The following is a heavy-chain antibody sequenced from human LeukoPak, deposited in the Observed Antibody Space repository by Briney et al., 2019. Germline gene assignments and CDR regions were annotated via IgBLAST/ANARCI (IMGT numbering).Heavy chain of an antibody. Sequence: SETLSLTYTVSGGSISSYYWSWIRQPPGKGLEWIGYIYYSGSTNYNPSLKSRVTISVDTSKNQFSLKLSSVTAADTAVYYCAREGRITMVRGVMGAFDIWGQGTMVTVSS. CDR2: IYYSGST. D-gene: IGHD3-10*01. CDR1: GGSISSYY. V-gene: IGHV4-59*01. J-gene: IGHJ3*02. CDR3: AREGRITMVRGVMGAFDI.